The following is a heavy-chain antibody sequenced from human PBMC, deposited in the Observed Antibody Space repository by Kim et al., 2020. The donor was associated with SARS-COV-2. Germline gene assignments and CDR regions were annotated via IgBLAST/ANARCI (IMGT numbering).Heavy chain of an antibody. Sequence: SVKVSCKASGGTFSSYAISWVRQAPGQGLEWMGGIIPIFGTANYAQKFQGRVTITADESTSTAYMELSSLRSEDTAVYYCARVRDMRVPAANYYYMDVWGKGTTVTVSS. D-gene: IGHD2-2*01. J-gene: IGHJ6*03. CDR2: IIPIFGTA. V-gene: IGHV1-69*13. CDR3: ARVRDMRVPAANYYYMDV. CDR1: GGTFSSYA.